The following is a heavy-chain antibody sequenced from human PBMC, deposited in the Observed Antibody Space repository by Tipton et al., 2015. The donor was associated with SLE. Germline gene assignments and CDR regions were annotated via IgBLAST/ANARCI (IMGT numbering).Heavy chain of an antibody. Sequence: TLSLTCTVSGASVSSFCWNWIRQSPGKGLEWIACVCNSVSTNYDPSLKSRGTISVDTSKNHFSLELTSVTAADTAVYYCARVPFDYSDSSGYYYGIDVWGQGTTVTVSS. J-gene: IGHJ6*02. CDR1: GASVSSFC. CDR3: ARVPFDYSDSSGYYYGIDV. D-gene: IGHD3-22*01. V-gene: IGHV4-59*08. CDR2: VCNSVST.